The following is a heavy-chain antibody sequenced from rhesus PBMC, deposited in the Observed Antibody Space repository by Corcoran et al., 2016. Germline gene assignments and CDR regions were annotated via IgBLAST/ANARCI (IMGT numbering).Heavy chain of an antibody. CDR3: ARGASGAGDY. Sequence: EVQLVESGGGWVQPGGSLRLSCVVSGCTFSSAGFTWVGRAPGKGLQWVSAIETNGDTTLYTDSVKGRFSISRENAKNTLYLRMDSLRVEDTAVYYCARGASGAGDYWGQGVLVTVSS. J-gene: IGHJ4*01. V-gene: IGHV3-22*01. D-gene: IGHD6-31*01. CDR2: IETNGDTT. CDR1: GCTFSSAG.